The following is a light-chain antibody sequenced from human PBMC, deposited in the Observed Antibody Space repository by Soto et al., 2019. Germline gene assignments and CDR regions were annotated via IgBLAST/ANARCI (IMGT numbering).Light chain of an antibody. CDR3: ATWDSGLSVTVV. J-gene: IGLJ2*01. CDR2: NNN. CDR1: SSNIGKNY. Sequence: QSVLTQPPSVSAAPGQKVTISCSGSSSNIGKNYVSWYQHLPGTTPKLLIYNNNQRPAGIPDRFSGSKSGTTATLVITGLQTGDEADYYCATWDSGLSVTVVFGGGTKLTVL. V-gene: IGLV1-51*01.